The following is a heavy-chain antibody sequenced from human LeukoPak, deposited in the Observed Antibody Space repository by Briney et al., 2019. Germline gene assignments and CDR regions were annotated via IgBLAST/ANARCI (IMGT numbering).Heavy chain of an antibody. V-gene: IGHV3-23*01. CDR3: AEGESKYCSGGSCYSFNLFDP. CDR1: GFTFSSYA. CDR2: ISGSGGST. D-gene: IGHD2-15*01. Sequence: HPGGSLRLSCAASGFTFSSYAMSWVRQAPGKGLEWVSAISGSGGSTYYADSVKGRFTISRDNSKNTLYLQMNSLRAEDTAVYYCAEGESKYCSGGSCYSFNLFDPWGQGTLVTVSS. J-gene: IGHJ5*02.